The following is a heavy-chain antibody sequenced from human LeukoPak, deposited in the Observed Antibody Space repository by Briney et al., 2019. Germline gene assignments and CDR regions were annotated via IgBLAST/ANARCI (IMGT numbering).Heavy chain of an antibody. Sequence: GGSLRLSCAASGFTFSSSWTTWVRQAPGKGLEWVANIKQDGSEKYYVDSVKGRFTISRDNAKNSLYLQMNSLRAEDTAVYYCARDLRSLGRWGQGTLVTVSS. J-gene: IGHJ4*02. V-gene: IGHV3-7*03. CDR2: IKQDGSEK. CDR3: ARDLRSLGR. CDR1: GFTFSSSW.